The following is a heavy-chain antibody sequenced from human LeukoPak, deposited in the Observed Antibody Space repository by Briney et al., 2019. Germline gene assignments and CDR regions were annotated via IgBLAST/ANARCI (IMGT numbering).Heavy chain of an antibody. D-gene: IGHD3-10*01. CDR3: ARYSGSYYQYYFDY. CDR2: IYSGGST. Sequence: GGSLSLSCAASGFTVSSNYMSWVRQAPGKGLEWVSVIYSGGSTYYADSVKGRFTISRHNSKNTLYLQMNSLRAEDTAVYYCARYSGSYYQYYFDYWGQGTLVTVSS. J-gene: IGHJ4*02. CDR1: GFTVSSNY. V-gene: IGHV3-53*04.